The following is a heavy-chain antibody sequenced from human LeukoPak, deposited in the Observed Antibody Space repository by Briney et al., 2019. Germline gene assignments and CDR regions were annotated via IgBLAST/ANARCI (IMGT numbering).Heavy chain of an antibody. CDR3: ARGIAANMDY. D-gene: IGHD6-25*01. V-gene: IGHV4-39*01. J-gene: IGHJ4*02. CDR1: GVSISTSSYY. CDR2: IYFNGGT. Sequence: NPSETLSLTCTVSGVSISTSSYYWGWIRLPPGKGLEWIAKIYFNGGTAYNPSLKSRVAIFVETSKNQFSLKVNSVTAADAAVYYCARGIAANMDYWGQGTLVTVSS.